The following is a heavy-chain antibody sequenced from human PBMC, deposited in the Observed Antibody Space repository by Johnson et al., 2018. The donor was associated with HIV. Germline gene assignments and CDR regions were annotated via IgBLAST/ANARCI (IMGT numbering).Heavy chain of an antibody. CDR1: GFTFSTYA. CDR2: ISGSGGTT. V-gene: IGHV3-23*04. D-gene: IGHD1-7*01. CDR3: AKDRELLELSHAFDS. J-gene: IGHJ3*02. Sequence: VQLVESGGGLVQPGGSLRLSCAASGFTFSTYAMSWVRQAPEKGLEWVSSISGSGGTTYYADSVKGRFTISRDNSKNTLYVQMHSLRGEDTALYYCAKDRELLELSHAFDSWGQGTMVTVSS.